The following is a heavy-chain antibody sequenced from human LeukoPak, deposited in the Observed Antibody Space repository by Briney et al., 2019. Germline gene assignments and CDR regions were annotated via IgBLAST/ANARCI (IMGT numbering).Heavy chain of an antibody. D-gene: IGHD6-13*01. CDR3: ACYRGIAAAVLYNWFDP. Sequence: SETLSLTCTVSGGSISSGSYYWSWIRQPAGKGLEWIGRIYTSGSTNYNPSLKSRVTISVDTSKNQFSLKLSSVTAADTAVYYCACYRGIAAAVLYNWFDPWGQGTLVTVSS. CDR1: GGSISSGSYY. CDR2: IYTSGST. V-gene: IGHV4-61*02. J-gene: IGHJ5*02.